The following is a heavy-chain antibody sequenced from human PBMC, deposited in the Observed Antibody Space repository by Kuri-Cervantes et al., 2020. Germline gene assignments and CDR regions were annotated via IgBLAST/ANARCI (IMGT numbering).Heavy chain of an antibody. CDR1: GGSISSSNW. V-gene: IGHV4-4*02. CDR3: AREGLEYGGSDY. CDR2: IYHSGST. D-gene: IGHD4-23*01. Sequence: SETLSLTCAVSGGSISSSNWWSWVRQPPGKGLEWIGEIYHSGSTNYNPSLKSRVTISVDTSKNQFSLKLSSVTAADTAVYYCAREGLEYGGSDYWGQGTLVTVSS. J-gene: IGHJ4*02.